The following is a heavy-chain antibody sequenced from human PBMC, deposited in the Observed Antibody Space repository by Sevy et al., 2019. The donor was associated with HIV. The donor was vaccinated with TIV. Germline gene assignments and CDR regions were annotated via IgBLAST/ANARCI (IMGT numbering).Heavy chain of an antibody. J-gene: IGHJ3*01. V-gene: IGHV4-39*01. CDR2: IYYGGST. CDR3: ARQRGGWYEYDASDV. CDR1: DVSISSGTNY. Sequence: SETLSLTCTVSDVSISSGTNYWGWSRQPPGKGLEWIGSIYYGGSTYYNPSLKSRVTVSADTSTNQFSLKLTSVTVADTAVYYCARQRGGWYEYDASDVWGQGTMVTVSS. D-gene: IGHD6-19*01.